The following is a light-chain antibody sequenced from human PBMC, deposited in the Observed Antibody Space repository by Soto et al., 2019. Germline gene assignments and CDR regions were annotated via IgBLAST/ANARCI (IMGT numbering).Light chain of an antibody. CDR2: GAS. V-gene: IGKV3-20*01. J-gene: IGKJ1*01. Sequence: EIVLTQSPGTLSLSPGERATLSCRASQSVSRSYLAWYQQKPGQAPRPLIYGASSRATGIPDRFSGSGSGTDFTLTISRLEPEDFAVYYCQQYGSAPSTSGQGTKVDIK. CDR1: QSVSRSY. CDR3: QQYGSAPST.